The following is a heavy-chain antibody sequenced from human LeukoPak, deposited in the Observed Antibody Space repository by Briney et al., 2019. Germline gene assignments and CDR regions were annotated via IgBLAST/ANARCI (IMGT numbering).Heavy chain of an antibody. Sequence: ASVKVSCKASGYTFTSYYMHWVRQAPGQGLEWMGGIIPIFGTANYAQKFQGRVTITADESTSTAYMELSSLRSEDTAVYYCARNARYSGYGPRTTNWFDPWGQGTLVTVSS. CDR1: GYTFTSYY. CDR3: ARNARYSGYGPRTTNWFDP. J-gene: IGHJ5*02. V-gene: IGHV1-69*13. D-gene: IGHD5-12*01. CDR2: IIPIFGTA.